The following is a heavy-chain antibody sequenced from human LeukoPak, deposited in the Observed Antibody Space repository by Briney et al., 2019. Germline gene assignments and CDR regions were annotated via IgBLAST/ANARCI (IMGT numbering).Heavy chain of an antibody. Sequence: SETLSLTCSVSGDSISSSSYWGWIRQPPGKGLEWIGTIYYSGSTYYKPSLKSRVTIPVDTSKKQFSLKLSSVTAADTAVYYCARHVYCSGGSCHLRHFDYWGQGTLVTVSS. CDR2: IYYSGST. CDR1: GDSISSSSY. V-gene: IGHV4-39*01. D-gene: IGHD2-15*01. CDR3: ARHVYCSGGSCHLRHFDY. J-gene: IGHJ4*02.